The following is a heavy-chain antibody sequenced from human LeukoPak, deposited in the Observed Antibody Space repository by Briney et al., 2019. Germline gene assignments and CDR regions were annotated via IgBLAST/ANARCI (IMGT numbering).Heavy chain of an antibody. J-gene: IGHJ4*02. D-gene: IGHD6-13*01. CDR1: GGSFSGYY. CDR3: ARAAAGLDY. CDR2: INHSGST. V-gene: IGHV4-34*01. Sequence: TSETLSLTCAVYGGSFSGYYWSWIRQPPGKGLEWIGEINHSGSTNYNPSLKSRVTISVDTSKNQFSLKLSSVTAADTAVYYCARAAAGLDYWGQGTLVTVSS.